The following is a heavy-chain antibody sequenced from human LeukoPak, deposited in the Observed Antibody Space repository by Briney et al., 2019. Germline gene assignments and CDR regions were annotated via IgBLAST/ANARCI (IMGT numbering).Heavy chain of an antibody. CDR2: INPNSGDT. D-gene: IGHD3-16*01. CDR3: ASLDYDYVWGSYIDY. V-gene: IGHV1-18*01. CDR1: GYTFTSYG. Sequence: ASVKVSCKASGYTFTSYGISWVRQAPGQGLEWMGWINPNSGDTRSVQKFQGRVTMTRDTSTSTAYMELRSLRSDDTAVYYCASLDYDYVWGSYIDYWGQGTLVTVSS. J-gene: IGHJ4*02.